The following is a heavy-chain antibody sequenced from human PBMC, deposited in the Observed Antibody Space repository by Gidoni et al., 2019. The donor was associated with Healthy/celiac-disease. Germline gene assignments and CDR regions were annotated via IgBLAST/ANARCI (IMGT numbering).Heavy chain of an antibody. J-gene: IGHJ6*02. CDR3: ARVRRRGYSGPHYYYGMDV. V-gene: IGHV1-2*02. D-gene: IGHD5-12*01. Sequence: QVQLAQSGAEVKKPGASVTVSCKASGYTFTGYYMHWVRQAPGQGLEWMGWSKPNSGCTNYAQKFQARVTMTRDTPISTAYMELSRLRSDDTAVYYCARVRRRGYSGPHYYYGMDVWGQGTTVTVSS. CDR1: GYTFTGYY. CDR2: SKPNSGCT.